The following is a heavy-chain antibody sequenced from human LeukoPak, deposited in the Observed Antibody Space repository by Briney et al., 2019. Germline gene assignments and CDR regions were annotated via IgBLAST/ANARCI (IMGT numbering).Heavy chain of an antibody. Sequence: SVKVSYKASGGTFSSYAISWVRQAPGQGLEWMGRIIPIFGTANYAQKFQGRVTITTDESTSTAYMELSSLRSEDTAVYYCARAQAMITFGGVIPNFDYWGQGTLVTVSS. CDR1: GGTFSSYA. D-gene: IGHD3-16*02. CDR2: IIPIFGTA. V-gene: IGHV1-69*05. CDR3: ARAQAMITFGGVIPNFDY. J-gene: IGHJ4*02.